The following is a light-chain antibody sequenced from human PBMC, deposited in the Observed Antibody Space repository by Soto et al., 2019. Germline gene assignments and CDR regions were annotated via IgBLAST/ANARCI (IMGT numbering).Light chain of an antibody. CDR1: SSNGGSYKL. Sequence: QSALTQPASVSGSPGQSITISCTGTSSNGGSYKLVSWYQQHPGKAPKLMIFEVNKSPSGVSNCFPGSKSGNTASLTISGLKVEDEADYYCCSSGGSPTYVFGTGTKGTVL. CDR3: CSSGGSPTYV. J-gene: IGLJ1*01. V-gene: IGLV2-23*02. CDR2: EVN.